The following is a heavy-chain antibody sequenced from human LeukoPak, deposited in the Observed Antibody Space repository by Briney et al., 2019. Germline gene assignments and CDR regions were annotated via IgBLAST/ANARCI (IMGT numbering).Heavy chain of an antibody. CDR1: GFTLSDYG. CDR3: ARDIWNDGNYYMDV. D-gene: IGHD1-1*01. CDR2: IWSGGRTG. Sequence: GRALRLSCTASGFTLSDYGMHWVRQAPGKGPEWVALIWSGGRTGLYADSVKGRFTISRDTSMLYLQMNSLRVEDTAVYYCARDIWNDGNYYMDVWGKGTTVTVSS. J-gene: IGHJ6*03. V-gene: IGHV3-33*01.